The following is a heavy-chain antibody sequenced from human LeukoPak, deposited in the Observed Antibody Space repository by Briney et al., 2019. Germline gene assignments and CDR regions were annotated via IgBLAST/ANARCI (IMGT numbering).Heavy chain of an antibody. CDR1: EYTFTGYY. V-gene: IGHV1-2*02. D-gene: IGHD3-9*01. Sequence: ASVKVSCKASEYTFTGYYMHWVRQAPGQGLEWMGWINPNSGGTNYAQKFQGRVTMTRDTSISTAYMELSRLRSDDTAVYYCARGLLYFDWLSGHEYWGQGTLATVSS. CDR2: INPNSGGT. CDR3: ARGLLYFDWLSGHEY. J-gene: IGHJ4*02.